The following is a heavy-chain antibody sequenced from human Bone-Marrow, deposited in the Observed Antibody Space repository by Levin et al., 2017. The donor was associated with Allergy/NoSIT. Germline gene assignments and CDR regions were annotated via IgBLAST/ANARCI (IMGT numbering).Heavy chain of an antibody. CDR2: ISYDAGNQ. CDR1: GFTFSTYA. V-gene: IGHV3-30*04. CDR3: AATTFHFDSRGPKPDGFEM. J-gene: IGHJ3*02. Sequence: PGGSLRLSCAASGFTFSTYAMHWVRQAPGKGLEWVAVISYDAGNQYYTDSVKGRFTITRDNGKESAYLQMNSLRPEDTAVYFCAATTFHFDSRGPKPDGFEMWGPGTMVTVSS. D-gene: IGHD3-22*01.